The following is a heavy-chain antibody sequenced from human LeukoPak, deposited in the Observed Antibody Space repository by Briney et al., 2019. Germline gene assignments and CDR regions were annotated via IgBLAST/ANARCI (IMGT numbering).Heavy chain of an antibody. V-gene: IGHV4-38-2*02. J-gene: IGHJ5*02. CDR2: SYHSGST. CDR3: ARAFQKLVPPHT. Sequence: SETLSLTCTVSGYSISSGYYWGWIRQPPGKGLEWIGSSYHSGSTYHNPSLKSRVTISVDTSKNQFSLKLSSVTAADTAVYYCARAFQKLVPPHTWGQGTLVTVSS. D-gene: IGHD6-13*01. CDR1: GYSISSGYY.